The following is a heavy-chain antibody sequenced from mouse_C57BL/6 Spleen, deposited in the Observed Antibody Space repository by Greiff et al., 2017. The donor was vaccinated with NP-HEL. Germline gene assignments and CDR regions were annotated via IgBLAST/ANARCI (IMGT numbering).Heavy chain of an antibody. CDR2: ISSGGDYI. CDR3: TRVGKTTWFAY. V-gene: IGHV5-9-1*02. CDR1: GFTFSSYA. Sequence: EVQRVESGEGLVKPGGSLKLSCAASGFTFSSYAMSWVRQTPEKRLEWVAYISSGGDYIYYADTVKGRFTISRDNARNTLYLQMSSLKSEDTAMYYCTRVGKTTWFAYWGQGTLVTVSA. J-gene: IGHJ3*01.